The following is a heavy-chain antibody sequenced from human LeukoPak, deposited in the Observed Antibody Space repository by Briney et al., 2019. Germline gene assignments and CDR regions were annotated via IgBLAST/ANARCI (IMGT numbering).Heavy chain of an antibody. V-gene: IGHV3-74*01. D-gene: IGHD6-13*01. CDR2: VNRDGSST. CDR3: ARDRSISAAGDTY. CDR1: GFTFSSYW. J-gene: IGHJ4*02. Sequence: GGSLRLSCAASGFTFSSYWMHWVRQAPGKGLVWVSRVNRDGSSTSYADSVKGRFTISRDNAKNTLSLQMNSLRAEDTAVYYCARDRSISAAGDTYWGQGTLVTVSS.